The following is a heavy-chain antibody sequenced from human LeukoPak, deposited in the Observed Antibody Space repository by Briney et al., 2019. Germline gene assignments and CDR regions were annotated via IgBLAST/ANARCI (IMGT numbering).Heavy chain of an antibody. V-gene: IGHV3-21*01. Sequence: GGSLRLSCAASGFTFSSYSMNWVRQAPGKGLEWVSSISSSSSYIYYADSLKGRFTISRDNAKNSLYLQMNSLRAEDTAVYYCARDRGYCSSTSCYRGWFDPWGQGTLVTVSS. CDR2: ISSSSSYI. CDR1: GFTFSSYS. D-gene: IGHD2-2*01. CDR3: ARDRGYCSSTSCYRGWFDP. J-gene: IGHJ5*02.